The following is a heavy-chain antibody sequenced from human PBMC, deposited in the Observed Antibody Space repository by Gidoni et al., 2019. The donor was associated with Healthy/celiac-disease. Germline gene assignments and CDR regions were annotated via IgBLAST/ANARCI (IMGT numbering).Heavy chain of an antibody. V-gene: IGHV3-33*08. J-gene: IGHJ4*02. D-gene: IGHD3-3*01. CDR2: IWYDGSNK. Sequence: QVQLVESGGGVVQPGRSLRLSCAASGCTFSSDGMHWVRQAPGKGLEWVAVIWYDGSNKYYADSVKGRFTISRDNSKNTLYLQMNSLRAEDTAVYYCARGAYDFWSGYYDFYFDYWGQGTLVTVSS. CDR3: ARGAYDFWSGYYDFYFDY. CDR1: GCTFSSDG.